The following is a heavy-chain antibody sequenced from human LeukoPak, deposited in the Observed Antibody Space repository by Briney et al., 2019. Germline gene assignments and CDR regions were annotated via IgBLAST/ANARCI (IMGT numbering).Heavy chain of an antibody. D-gene: IGHD1-26*01. J-gene: IGHJ3*02. CDR1: GFTFSSYW. V-gene: IGHV3-74*01. Sequence: GGSLRLSCAASGFTFSSYWMHWVRQAPGKGLVWVSRINSDGSSTSYADSVKGRFTISRDKAKNTLYLQMNSLRAEDTAVYYCARDEWELEKGYAFDIWGQGTMVTVSS. CDR3: ARDEWELEKGYAFDI. CDR2: INSDGSST.